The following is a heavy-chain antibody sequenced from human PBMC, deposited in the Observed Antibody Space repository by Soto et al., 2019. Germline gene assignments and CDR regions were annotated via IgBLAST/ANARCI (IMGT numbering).Heavy chain of an antibody. V-gene: IGHV3-30*03. J-gene: IGHJ4*02. CDR3: SSNYAGRTNY. CDR1: GFPFDSYG. Sequence: QVQLVESGGGVVLPGTSLKLSCAASGFPFDSYGMHWVRQAPGKGLEWVASTYYDASKQYYADSVKGRFTISRDNSKNTVMLHLNSLRTDDTDGSYCSSNYAGRTNYWGQGTLVAVSS. D-gene: IGHD1-7*01. CDR2: TYYDASKQ.